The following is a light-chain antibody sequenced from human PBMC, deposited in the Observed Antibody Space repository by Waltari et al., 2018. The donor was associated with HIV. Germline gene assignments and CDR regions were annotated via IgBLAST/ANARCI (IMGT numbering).Light chain of an antibody. V-gene: IGLV3-1*01. CDR3: QARDSSTVV. CDR2: QDT. CDR1: ELGDRY. J-gene: IGLJ2*01. Sequence: SYELTQPPSVPVSPGQTASITCSGDELGDRYACWYQQKPGQSPLLVIYQDTKRPSGIPEQFSGSNSGNTATLTISGTQAMDEADYYCQARDSSTVVFGGGTKLTVL.